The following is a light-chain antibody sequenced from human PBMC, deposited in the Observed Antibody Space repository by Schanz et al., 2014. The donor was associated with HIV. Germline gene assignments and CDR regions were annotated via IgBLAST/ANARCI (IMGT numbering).Light chain of an antibody. CDR1: QSISTY. CDR2: AAS. J-gene: IGKJ1*01. CDR3: QQSYSTPRT. V-gene: IGKV1-39*01. Sequence: DIQMTQSPSSLSASVGDRVTITCRASQSISTYLNWYQQKPGKAPRLLIYAASSLQSGVPSRFSGSGSGTEFTLTINGLQPEDFATFYCQQSYSTPRTFGQGTRVEI.